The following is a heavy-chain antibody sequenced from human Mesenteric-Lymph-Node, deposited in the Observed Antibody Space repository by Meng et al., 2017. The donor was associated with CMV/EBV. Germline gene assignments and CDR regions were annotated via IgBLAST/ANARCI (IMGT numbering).Heavy chain of an antibody. D-gene: IGHD3-10*01. J-gene: IGHJ4*02. CDR3: ARDPKKTELLWSGESPGHYFDY. V-gene: IGHV4-61*01. Sequence: GSLRLSCTVSGGSVSSGSYYWSWIRQTPGKGLEWIGYIYYSGSTNYNPSLKSRVTISVDTSKTQFSLKLSSVTAADTAVYYCARDPKKTELLWSGESPGHYFDYWGQGTLVTVSS. CDR1: GGSVSSGSYY. CDR2: IYYSGST.